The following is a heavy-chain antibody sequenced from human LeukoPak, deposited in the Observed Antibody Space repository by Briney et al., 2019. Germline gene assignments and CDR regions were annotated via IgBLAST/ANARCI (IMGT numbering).Heavy chain of an antibody. Sequence: GGSLRLSCAASGFTVSSNYMSWVRQAPGKGLEWVSVIYSGGGTDYADSVKGRFAISRDNSRNTLYLQMNSLRAEDTAVYYCARAVGVTAIHNAFDIWGQGTMVTVSS. CDR3: ARAVGVTAIHNAFDI. CDR1: GFTVSSNY. CDR2: IYSGGGT. V-gene: IGHV3-66*02. J-gene: IGHJ3*02. D-gene: IGHD2-21*02.